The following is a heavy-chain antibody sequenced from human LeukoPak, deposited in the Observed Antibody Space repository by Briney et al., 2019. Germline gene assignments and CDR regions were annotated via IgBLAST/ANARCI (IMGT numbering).Heavy chain of an antibody. Sequence: GGSLRLSCAASGFTLSSYSMNWVRQAPGKGLEWVAVISYDGSNKYYADSVKGRFTISRDNSKNTLYLQMNSLRAEDTAVYYCAKVAAIDSSGYYYVFDYWGQGTLVTVSS. V-gene: IGHV3-30*18. CDR3: AKVAAIDSSGYYYVFDY. CDR2: ISYDGSNK. J-gene: IGHJ4*02. D-gene: IGHD3-22*01. CDR1: GFTLSSYS.